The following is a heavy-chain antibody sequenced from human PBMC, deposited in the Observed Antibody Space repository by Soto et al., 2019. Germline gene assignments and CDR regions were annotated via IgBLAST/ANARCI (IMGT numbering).Heavy chain of an antibody. V-gene: IGHV3-33*01. CDR1: GFTFSSYG. CDR2: IWYDGSNK. D-gene: IGHD3-3*01. Sequence: GGSLRLSCAASGFTFSSYGMHWVRQAPGKGLEWVAVIWYDGSNKYYADSVKGRFTISRDNSKNTLYLQMNSLRAEDTAVYYCARGRGFWSGQHYYYYGMDVWGQGTTVTVSS. CDR3: ARGRGFWSGQHYYYYGMDV. J-gene: IGHJ6*02.